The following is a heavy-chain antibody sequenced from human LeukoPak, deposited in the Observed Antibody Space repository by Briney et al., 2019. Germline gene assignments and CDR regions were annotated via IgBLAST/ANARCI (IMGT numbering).Heavy chain of an antibody. CDR3: ARDPDFSAFDI. CDR2: INPDGSTK. V-gene: IGHV3-7*03. CDR1: GFTFSSPW. Sequence: GGSLRLSCVASGFTFSSPWMSWVRQAPGGGLEFVANINPDGSTKNYVDSVKGRLTISRDNAKNSLYLQMNSLRAEDTAVYYCARDPDFSAFDIWGQGTLVTVSS. D-gene: IGHD4-11*01. J-gene: IGHJ3*02.